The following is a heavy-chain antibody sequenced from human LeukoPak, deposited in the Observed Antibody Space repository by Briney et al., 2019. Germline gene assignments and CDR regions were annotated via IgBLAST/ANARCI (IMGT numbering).Heavy chain of an antibody. Sequence: GGSLRLSCAASGLTVSSKYMSWVRQAPGKGLEWVSVMYKNGNTHYADSVKGRFTISRDNVKNMLYLQMNSLRPEDTAVYYCARVGGDRVAYWGQGTLVTVSS. J-gene: IGHJ4*02. CDR2: MYKNGNT. D-gene: IGHD4-17*01. CDR3: ARVGGDRVAY. CDR1: GLTVSSKY. V-gene: IGHV3-53*01.